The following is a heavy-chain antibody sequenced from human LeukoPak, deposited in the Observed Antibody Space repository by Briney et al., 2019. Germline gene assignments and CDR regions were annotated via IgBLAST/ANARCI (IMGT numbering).Heavy chain of an antibody. CDR2: IYSGGST. J-gene: IGHJ6*03. CDR1: GFTFSSYA. Sequence: GGSLRLSCAASGFTFSSYAMSWVRQAPGKGLEWVSVIYSGGSTYYADSVKGRFTISRDNSKNTLYLQMNSLRAEDTAVYYCARVPYVYYYYMDVWGKGTTVTVSS. CDR3: ARVPYVYYYYMDV. D-gene: IGHD3-10*02. V-gene: IGHV3-53*01.